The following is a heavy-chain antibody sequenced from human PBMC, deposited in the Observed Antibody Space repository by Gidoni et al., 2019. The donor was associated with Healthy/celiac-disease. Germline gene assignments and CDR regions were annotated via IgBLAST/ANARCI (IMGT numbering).Heavy chain of an antibody. J-gene: IGHJ5*02. CDR2: IYYSGST. CDR3: ARDVLYSGSGWAHANWFDP. Sequence: QVQPQESAPGLVKPSETLSFPRTPSGGSVSTASYYWSWIRQPPGEGLEWIGYIYYSGSTNYNPALKSRVTISVDTAKNQFSLKLSSVTAADTAVDFCARDVLYSGSGWAHANWFDPWGQGTLVTVSS. CDR1: GGSVSTASYY. V-gene: IGHV4-61*01. D-gene: IGHD3-10*01.